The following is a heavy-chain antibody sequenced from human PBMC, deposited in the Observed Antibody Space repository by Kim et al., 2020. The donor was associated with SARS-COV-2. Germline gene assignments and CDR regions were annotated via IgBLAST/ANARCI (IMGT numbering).Heavy chain of an antibody. V-gene: IGHV3-53*04. Sequence: GSTCYASSVKRRFTNSRNNTKNTLDLHMNSLRAEDTAVNYCARGRECFDLWARGTLVTVSS. D-gene: IGHD3-3*01. CDR2: GST. CDR3: ARGRECFDL. J-gene: IGHJ2*01.